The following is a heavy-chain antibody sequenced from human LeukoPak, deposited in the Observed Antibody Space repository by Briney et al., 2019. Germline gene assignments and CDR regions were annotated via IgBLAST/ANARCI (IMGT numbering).Heavy chain of an antibody. D-gene: IGHD2-2*01. Sequence: SVKVSCKASGGTYSSYAISWVRQAPGQGLEWMGRIIPILGIANYAQKFQGRVTITADKSTSTAYMELSSLRSEDTAVYYCASSPSYWSSTSCYFYWGQGTLVTVSS. CDR3: ASSPSYWSSTSCYFY. J-gene: IGHJ4*02. V-gene: IGHV1-69*04. CDR1: GGTYSSYA. CDR2: IIPILGIA.